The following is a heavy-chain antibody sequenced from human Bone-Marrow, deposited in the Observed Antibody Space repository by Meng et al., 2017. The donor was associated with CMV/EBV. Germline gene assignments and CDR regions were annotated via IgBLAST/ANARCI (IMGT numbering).Heavy chain of an antibody. CDR3: ARVYYCGSGPLGMEV. D-gene: IGHD3-10*01. J-gene: IGHJ6*02. Sequence: SETLSLTCTVSGGSISSSSYYWGWIRQPPGKGLEWIGSIYYSGSTYYNPSLKSRVTISVDTSKHQFSLRLSPVSAADTAVYNSARVYYCGSGPLGMEVWGQGTTVTVSS. CDR1: GGSISSSSYY. CDR2: IYYSGST. V-gene: IGHV4-39*07.